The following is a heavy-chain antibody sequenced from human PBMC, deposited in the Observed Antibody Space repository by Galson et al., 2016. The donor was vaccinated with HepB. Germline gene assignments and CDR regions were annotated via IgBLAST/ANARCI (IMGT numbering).Heavy chain of an antibody. Sequence: SLRLSCAASGFIFRRTGMHWVRQAPGKGLEWVAGTSFDETNKHYADSVKGRFTISRDNSKNTLYLQMNSLTSEDTAVYYCSKDRELQYFDWSGPWYWGQGTLVTVSS. V-gene: IGHV3-30*18. CDR2: TSFDETNK. CDR1: GFIFRRTG. CDR3: SKDRELQYFDWSGPWY. D-gene: IGHD3-9*01. J-gene: IGHJ4*02.